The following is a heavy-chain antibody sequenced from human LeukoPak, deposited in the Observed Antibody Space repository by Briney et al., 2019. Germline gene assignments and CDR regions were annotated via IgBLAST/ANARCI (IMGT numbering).Heavy chain of an antibody. CDR2: LNPSRGTT. V-gene: IGHV1-46*01. D-gene: IGHD3-16*01. Sequence: ASVKVSCKASGYNFSIYYIQWVRQDPGQGLEWMGLLNPSRGTTAYAPKFQGRVTMTRDTSSNTVYMELRGLRSDDTAIYYCARDATRGIGGSYDLDFWGQGSLVTVSS. J-gene: IGHJ4*02. CDR3: ARDATRGIGGSYDLDF. CDR1: GYNFSIYY.